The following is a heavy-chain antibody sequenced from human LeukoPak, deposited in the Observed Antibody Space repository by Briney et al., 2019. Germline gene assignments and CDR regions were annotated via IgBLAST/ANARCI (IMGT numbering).Heavy chain of an antibody. D-gene: IGHD3-3*01. CDR1: GFTFSDYY. Sequence: PGGSLRLSCAASGFTFSDYYVSWIRQAPGKGLEWVSYISSSGSTIYYADSVKGRFTISRDNAKNSLYLQMNSLRAEDTAVYYCARGSGTNFWSGYYTGFDYWGQGTLVTVSS. CDR3: ARGSGTNFWSGYYTGFDY. J-gene: IGHJ4*02. CDR2: ISSSGSTI. V-gene: IGHV3-11*04.